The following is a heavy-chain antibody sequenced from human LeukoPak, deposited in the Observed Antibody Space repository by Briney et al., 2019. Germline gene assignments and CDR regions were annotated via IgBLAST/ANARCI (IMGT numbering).Heavy chain of an antibody. V-gene: IGHV4-59*08. CDR1: GGSISSY. D-gene: IGHD6-19*01. J-gene: IGHJ5*02. Sequence: PPETLSLTCTVSGGSISSYWSWIRQPPGKGLEWIGCIYYSGSTNYNPSLKSRVTMSVDTSKNQFSLKLSSVTAADTAVYYCARQWLATGNWFDPWGQGTLVTVSS. CDR3: ARQWLATGNWFDP. CDR2: IYYSGST.